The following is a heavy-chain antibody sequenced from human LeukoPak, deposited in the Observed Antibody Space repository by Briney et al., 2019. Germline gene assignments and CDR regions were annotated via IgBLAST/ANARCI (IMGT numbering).Heavy chain of an antibody. Sequence: ASVKASCKASGYTFTGYYLHWVRQAPGQGLEWMGWINPHSGGTNYAQKFQGRVTMTRDTSISTAYMELSRLRSDDTAVYYCVRDRTKYCSSTSCPLDYWGQGTLVTVSS. V-gene: IGHV1-2*02. CDR1: GYTFTGYY. CDR3: VRDRTKYCSSTSCPLDY. J-gene: IGHJ4*02. CDR2: INPHSGGT. D-gene: IGHD2-2*01.